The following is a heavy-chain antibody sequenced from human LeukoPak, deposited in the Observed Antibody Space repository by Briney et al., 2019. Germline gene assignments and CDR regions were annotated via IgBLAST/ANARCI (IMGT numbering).Heavy chain of an antibody. D-gene: IGHD3-10*01. CDR3: ARVYTMVRSPLGY. J-gene: IGHJ4*02. CDR1: GGTFSSYA. Sequence: SVKVSCKASGGTFSSYAISWVRQAPGQGLEWMGGIIPIFGTANYAQKFQGRVTITTDESTSTAYMELSSLRSEDTAVYYCARVYTMVRSPLGYWGQGTLVTVSS. V-gene: IGHV1-69*05. CDR2: IIPIFGTA.